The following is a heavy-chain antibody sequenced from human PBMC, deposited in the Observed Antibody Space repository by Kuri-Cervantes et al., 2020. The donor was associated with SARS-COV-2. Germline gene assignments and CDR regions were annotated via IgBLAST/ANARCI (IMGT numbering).Heavy chain of an antibody. CDR3: AKGSSSWYYMDV. CDR2: INAGNGNT. D-gene: IGHD6-13*01. J-gene: IGHJ6*03. Sequence: ASVKVSCKASGYTFTGYYMHWVRQAPGQELEWMGWINAGNGNTKYSQKFQGRVTITRDTSASTAYMELSSLRSEDTAVYHCAKGSSSWYYMDVWGKGTTVTVSS. V-gene: IGHV1-3*01. CDR1: GYTFTGYY.